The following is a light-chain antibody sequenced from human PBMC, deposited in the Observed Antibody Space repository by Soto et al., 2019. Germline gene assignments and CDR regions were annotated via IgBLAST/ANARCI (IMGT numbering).Light chain of an antibody. Sequence: DILMTQSPSTLSASVGDRITSSFRPSQSISTSLVWYHQKPGKAPNLLIYRASNLESGVTSRFSGSGSETDFTLTISSLQPDDFATYYCQHYLSYPWTLGQGTKVEIK. CDR2: RAS. CDR3: QHYLSYPWT. V-gene: IGKV1-5*03. CDR1: QSISTS. J-gene: IGKJ1*01.